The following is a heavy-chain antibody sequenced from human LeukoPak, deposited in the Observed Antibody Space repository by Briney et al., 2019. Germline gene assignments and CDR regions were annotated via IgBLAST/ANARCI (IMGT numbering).Heavy chain of an antibody. V-gene: IGHV3-48*04. CDR3: ARGRGSSG. Sequence: GASLRLSCAASGFTFSSYSMNWVRQAPGKGLEWVSYISSGGYTMYYADSVKGRFTISRDNAKNSLSLQMNSLRAEDTAVYYCARGRGSSGWGEGTLVTVSS. D-gene: IGHD6-19*01. CDR1: GFTFSSYS. J-gene: IGHJ4*02. CDR2: ISSGGYTM.